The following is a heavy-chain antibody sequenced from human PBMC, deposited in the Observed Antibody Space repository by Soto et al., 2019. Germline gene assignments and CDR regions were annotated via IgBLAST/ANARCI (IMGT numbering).Heavy chain of an antibody. Sequence: EVQLVESGGVVVQPGGSLRLSCAASGFTFDDYTMHWVRQAPGKGLEWVSLISWYGGSTYYAYSVKGRFTISRDNSKNSLYLQMNSLRTEDTALYYCAKDDRQLGDYGSESFDYWGQGTLVTVSS. CDR2: ISWYGGST. J-gene: IGHJ4*02. D-gene: IGHD3-10*01. V-gene: IGHV3-43*01. CDR1: GFTFDDYT. CDR3: AKDDRQLGDYGSESFDY.